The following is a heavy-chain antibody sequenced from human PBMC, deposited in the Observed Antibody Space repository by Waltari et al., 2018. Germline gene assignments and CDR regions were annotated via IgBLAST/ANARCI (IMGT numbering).Heavy chain of an antibody. CDR2: ISSSSSTI. CDR3: ARDRGMVRGVNPLYLDY. D-gene: IGHD3-10*01. CDR1: GFTFSSYS. Sequence: EVQLVEAGGGLVQPGGALRLYCAASGFTFSSYSMNWARQAPGKGREWVSYISSSSSTIYYADSVNGRFTISRDNAKNSLYLQMNSLRAEDTAVYYCARDRGMVRGVNPLYLDYWGQGTLVTVSS. V-gene: IGHV3-48*01. J-gene: IGHJ4*02.